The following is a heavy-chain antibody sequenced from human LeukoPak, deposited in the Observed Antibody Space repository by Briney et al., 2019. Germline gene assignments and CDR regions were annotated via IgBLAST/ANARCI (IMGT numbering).Heavy chain of an antibody. CDR1: GYTSTGYY. CDR3: ARGSPYVLRYFDWSLFDY. J-gene: IGHJ4*02. Sequence: ASVKVSCKASGYTSTGYYMHWVRQAPGQGLEWMGWINPNSGGTNYAQKFQGRVTMTRDTSISTAYMELSRLRSDDTAVYYCARGSPYVLRYFDWSLFDYWGQGTLVTVSS. V-gene: IGHV1-2*02. CDR2: INPNSGGT. D-gene: IGHD3-9*01.